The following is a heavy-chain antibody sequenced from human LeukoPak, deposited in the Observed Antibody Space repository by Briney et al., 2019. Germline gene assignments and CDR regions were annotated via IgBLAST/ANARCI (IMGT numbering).Heavy chain of an antibody. Sequence: GGSLRLSCAASGFTFSDYAMHWVRQAPGRGLEYVSAISSTGGNTYYANPVKGRFTISRDNSKNTLYLQMGSLRAEDMAVYYCARDRHSDYWGQGTLVTVSS. D-gene: IGHD3-3*02. J-gene: IGHJ4*02. V-gene: IGHV3-64*01. CDR1: GFTFSDYA. CDR2: ISSTGGNT. CDR3: ARDRHSDY.